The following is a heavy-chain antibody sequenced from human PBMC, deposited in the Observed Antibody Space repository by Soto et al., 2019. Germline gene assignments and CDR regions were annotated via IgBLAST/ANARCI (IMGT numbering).Heavy chain of an antibody. J-gene: IGHJ6*02. CDR3: AKDMTRFLAWPHYFRGLDV. CDR1: GYSFINYG. V-gene: IGHV3-30*18. CDR2: ISYDGITK. Sequence: PGGPLRLSCESSGYSFINYGMHWVRQAPGKGLEWVAAISYDGITKYYSDSLKGRFTISKDNSKNTLYLEMNSLRPEDTAVYYCAKDMTRFLAWPHYFRGLDVWGQGTTVTVSS. D-gene: IGHD3-3*01.